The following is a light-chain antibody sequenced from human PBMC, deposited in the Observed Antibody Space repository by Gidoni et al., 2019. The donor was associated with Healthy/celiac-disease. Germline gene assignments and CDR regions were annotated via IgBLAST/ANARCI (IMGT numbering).Light chain of an antibody. CDR3: QRSYSTPRT. V-gene: IGKV1-39*01. Sequence: DIKMIQSPSSQSASVGNGVTITCRASQSISSYLNWYQQNPGKAPNLLIYASSSLQSVVPSSFSGGCSGTDFTLTISSLPPEYFATYYCQRSYSTPRTFGQGTKVEIK. J-gene: IGKJ1*01. CDR1: QSISSY. CDR2: ASS.